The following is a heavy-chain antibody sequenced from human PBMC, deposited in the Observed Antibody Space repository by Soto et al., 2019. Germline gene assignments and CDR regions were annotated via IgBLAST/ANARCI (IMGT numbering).Heavy chain of an antibody. Sequence: QVQLVQSGAEVKKPGSSVKVSCKASGGTFSSYTISWVRQAPGQGLEWMGRIIPILGIANYAQKFQGRVTITANKSTGTASRELGSRRAKRTAGNYCARAEGDGRVANGGGAYYYYGMDVWGQGTTVTVSS. D-gene: IGHD5-12*01. J-gene: IGHJ6*02. CDR2: IIPILGIA. CDR1: GGTFSSYT. CDR3: ARAEGDGRVANGGGAYYYYGMDV. V-gene: IGHV1-69*02.